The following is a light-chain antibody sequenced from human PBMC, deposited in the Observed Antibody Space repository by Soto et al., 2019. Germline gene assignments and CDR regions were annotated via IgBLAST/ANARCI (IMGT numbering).Light chain of an antibody. CDR1: SSDVGGYNY. J-gene: IGLJ1*01. CDR3: SSHTSYSTRV. CDR2: EVR. V-gene: IGLV2-14*01. Sequence: QSALTQPASVSGSPGQSIAISCTGTSSDVGGYNYVSWYQQHPGKAPKLMIHEVRNRPSGISGLFSGSKSSNTASLTISGLQADDEADYYCSSHTSYSTRVFGTGTKLTVL.